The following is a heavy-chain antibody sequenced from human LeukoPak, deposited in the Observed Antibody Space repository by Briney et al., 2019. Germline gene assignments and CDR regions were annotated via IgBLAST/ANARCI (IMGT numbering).Heavy chain of an antibody. D-gene: IGHD3-9*01. CDR3: ARQIDPWAPFDP. CDR1: GYTFTSYD. J-gene: IGHJ5*02. CDR2: MNPNTGNT. Sequence: ASVKVSCKASGYTFTSYDINWVRQATGQGLEWMGWMNPNTGNTGYAQKFQGRVTMTRNTSIRTAYMELSSLRSEDTAVYYCARQIDPWAPFDPWGQGTLVTVSS. V-gene: IGHV1-8*01.